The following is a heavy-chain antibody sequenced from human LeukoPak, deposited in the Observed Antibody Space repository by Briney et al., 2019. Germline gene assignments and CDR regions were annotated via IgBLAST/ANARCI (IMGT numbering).Heavy chain of an antibody. V-gene: IGHV4-38-2*01. CDR2: LYHPGST. D-gene: IGHD5-18*01. J-gene: IGHJ5*02. Sequence: SETLSLTCAVSGLSINGAYYWAWIRQPPGQGLEWIGSLYHPGSTYYSRSLKSRVTISIDTSKNQFSLRLTSVSAADTAVYYCASDSAMDFMFDAWSQGTLVTVSS. CDR3: ASDSAMDFMFDA. CDR1: GLSINGAYY.